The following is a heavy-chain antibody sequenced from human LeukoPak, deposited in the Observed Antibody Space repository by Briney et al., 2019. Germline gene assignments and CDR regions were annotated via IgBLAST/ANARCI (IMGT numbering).Heavy chain of an antibody. Sequence: SETLSLICAVYGGSFSGYYWSWIRQPPGKGLEWIGEINHSGSTNYNPSLKSRVTISVDTSKNQFSLKLSSVTAADTAVYYCARVLSSGDFDYWGQGTLVTVSS. CDR2: INHSGST. V-gene: IGHV4-34*01. CDR3: ARVLSSGDFDY. CDR1: GGSFSGYY. D-gene: IGHD6-19*01. J-gene: IGHJ4*02.